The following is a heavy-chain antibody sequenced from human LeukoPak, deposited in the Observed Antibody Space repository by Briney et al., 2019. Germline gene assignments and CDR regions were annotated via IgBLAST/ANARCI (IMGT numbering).Heavy chain of an antibody. CDR1: GGSISSYY. CDR3: ARVRVDTAMVIDYYYYGMDV. V-gene: IGHV4-59*01. D-gene: IGHD5-18*01. J-gene: IGHJ6*02. CDR2: IYYSGST. Sequence: PSETLSLTCTVSGGSISSYYWSWLRQPPGKGLEWIGYIYYSGSTNYNPSLKSRVTISVDTSKNQFSLKLSSVTAADTAVYYCARVRVDTAMVIDYYYYGMDVWGQGTTVTVSS.